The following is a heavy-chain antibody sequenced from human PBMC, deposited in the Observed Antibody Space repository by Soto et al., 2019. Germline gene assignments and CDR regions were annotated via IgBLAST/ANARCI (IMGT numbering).Heavy chain of an antibody. CDR3: ARGVGSGSYYNQYNWFDP. D-gene: IGHD3-10*01. CDR2: INVYNGNT. J-gene: IGHJ5*02. Sequence: QVQLVQSGGEVKKPGASVKVSCKASGYTFTNYGISWVRQAPGQGLEWMGWINVYNGNTKYAQKVQGRVTMTTDTSKSTAYMELRSLRSDYTAVYYCARGVGSGSYYNQYNWFDPWGQGTLVTVSS. CDR1: GYTFTNYG. V-gene: IGHV1-18*01.